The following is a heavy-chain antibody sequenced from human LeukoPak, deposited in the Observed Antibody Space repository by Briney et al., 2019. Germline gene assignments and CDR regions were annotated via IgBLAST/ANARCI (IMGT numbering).Heavy chain of an antibody. D-gene: IGHD1-26*01. CDR2: IYYSGNT. CDR3: AHFKGGSFDF. CDR1: GGSIGSIKYY. Sequence: SETLSLTCTVSGGSIGSIKYYWGWIRQPPGKGLEWIGSIYYSGNTYYNPSLKSRVTISVDTSKNQFSLKLTSVTAADTAVYYCAHFKGGSFDFWGQGTMVTVSS. V-gene: IGHV4-39*01. J-gene: IGHJ3*01.